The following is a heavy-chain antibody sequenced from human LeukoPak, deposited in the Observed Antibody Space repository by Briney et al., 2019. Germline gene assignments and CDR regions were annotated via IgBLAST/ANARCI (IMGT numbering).Heavy chain of an antibody. Sequence: ASVKVSCKASGYTFTGYYMHWVRQAPGRGLEWMGWINPNSGGTNYAQKFQGRVTMTRDTSTSTVYMELSSLRSEDTAVYYCARGASVEMGIDYWGQGTLVTVSS. V-gene: IGHV1-2*02. CDR2: INPNSGGT. D-gene: IGHD7-27*01. J-gene: IGHJ4*02. CDR1: GYTFTGYY. CDR3: ARGASVEMGIDY.